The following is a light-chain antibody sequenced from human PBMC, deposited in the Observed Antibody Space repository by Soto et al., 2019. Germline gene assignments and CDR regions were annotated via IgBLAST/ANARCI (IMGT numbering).Light chain of an antibody. V-gene: IGKV3-15*01. CDR3: QQYGSSFHT. Sequence: IVMTQSPATLSVSPGERATLSCRASQSISSNLAWYQQKPGQAPRLLIYGVSSRATGVPARFSGSGSGTDFTLTISRLEPEDFAVYYCQQYGSSFHTFGGGTKVDIK. J-gene: IGKJ4*01. CDR1: QSISSN. CDR2: GVS.